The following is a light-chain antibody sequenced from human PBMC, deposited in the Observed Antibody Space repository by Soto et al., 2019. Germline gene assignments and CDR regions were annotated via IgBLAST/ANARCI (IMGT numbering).Light chain of an antibody. J-gene: IGLJ2*01. CDR1: SSNIGAGYD. Sequence: QSVLTQPPSVSGAPGQRVTISCTGSSSNIGAGYDVHWYQQLPGTAPKPLIYGNSNRPSGVPDRFSGSKSGTSASLAITGLQAEDEADYYCQSYDSSLSGLVFGGGTKVTVL. V-gene: IGLV1-40*01. CDR2: GNS. CDR3: QSYDSSLSGLV.